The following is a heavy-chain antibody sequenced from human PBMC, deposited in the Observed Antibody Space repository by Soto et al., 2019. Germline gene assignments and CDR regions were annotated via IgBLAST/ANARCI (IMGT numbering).Heavy chain of an antibody. J-gene: IGHJ6*02. V-gene: IGHV1-2*02. Sequence: ASVKVSCKASGYTFTGYYMHWVRQAPGQGLEWMGWINPNSGGTNYAQKFQGRVTMTRDTSISTAYMELSRLRSDDTAVYYCASASGTAIRWHYYGMDVWGQGTTVTVSS. CDR1: GYTFTGYY. D-gene: IGHD5-18*01. CDR2: INPNSGGT. CDR3: ASASGTAIRWHYYGMDV.